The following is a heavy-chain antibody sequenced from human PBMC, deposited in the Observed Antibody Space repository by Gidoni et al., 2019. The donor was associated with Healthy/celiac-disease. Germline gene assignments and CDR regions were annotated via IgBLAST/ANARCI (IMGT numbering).Heavy chain of an antibody. V-gene: IGHV3-23*01. CDR3: AKERPFYGSGSYPFDY. CDR1: GFTFSSYA. Sequence: EVQLLESGGGLVQPGGSLRLSCAASGFTFSSYAMGWVRQAPGKGLGWVSASSGSGGSTYYADSVKGRFTISRDNSKNTLYLQMNSLRAEDTAVYYCAKERPFYGSGSYPFDYWGQGTLVTVSS. J-gene: IGHJ4*02. D-gene: IGHD3-10*01. CDR2: SSGSGGST.